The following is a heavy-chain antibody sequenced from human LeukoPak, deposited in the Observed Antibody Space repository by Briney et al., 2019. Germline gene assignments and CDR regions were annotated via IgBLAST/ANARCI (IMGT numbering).Heavy chain of an antibody. D-gene: IGHD6-19*01. CDR3: AKKEYSSGHSYWYLDL. J-gene: IGHJ2*01. V-gene: IGHV3-48*03. CDR2: ISSSGSII. Sequence: GGSLRLSCAASGFTFSSYEMNWVRQAPGKGLEWVSYISSSGSIIYYADSVKGRFTISRDNVKNSLYLQMNSLRAEDTAIYYCAKKEYSSGHSYWYLDLWGRGTLVTVSS. CDR1: GFTFSSYE.